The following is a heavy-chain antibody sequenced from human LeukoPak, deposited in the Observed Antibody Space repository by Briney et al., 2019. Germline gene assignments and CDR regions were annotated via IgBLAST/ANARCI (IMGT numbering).Heavy chain of an antibody. D-gene: IGHD2-2*01. V-gene: IGHV1-2*02. CDR2: INPKSGVT. CDR3: ARAGGYCGSTSCYSGYYYYFMDV. Sequence: GASVKVSCKASGYTFSDYHINWVRQASGQGLEWMGWINPKSGVTDSKMKFQGRVTLTRDTSITTGYMELISLTSDDAAVYYCARAGGYCGSTSCYSGYYYYFMDVWGKGTTVTVSS. CDR1: GYTFSDYH. J-gene: IGHJ6*03.